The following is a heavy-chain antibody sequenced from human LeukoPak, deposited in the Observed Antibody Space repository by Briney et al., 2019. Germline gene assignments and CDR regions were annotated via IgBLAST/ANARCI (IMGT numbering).Heavy chain of an antibody. J-gene: IGHJ3*02. D-gene: IGHD3-22*01. V-gene: IGHV3-23*01. CDR1: GFTVSSNF. CDR3: AKARGGSYYDAFEI. Sequence: GGSLRLSCAASGFTVSSNFMGWVRQAPGKGLEWVSTIGGGGGSTYYADSVKGRFTISRDNSKNTLYLQMNSLRDEDTATYYCAKARGGSYYDAFEIWGQGTMVSVSS. CDR2: IGGGGGST.